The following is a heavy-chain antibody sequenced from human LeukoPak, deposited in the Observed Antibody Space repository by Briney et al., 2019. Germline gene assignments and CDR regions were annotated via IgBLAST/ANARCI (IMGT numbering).Heavy chain of an antibody. CDR1: GYTFTSYH. CDR3: VRVPPGTTIYAY. J-gene: IGHJ4*02. V-gene: IGHV1-8*01. D-gene: IGHD1-14*01. CDR2: MNPNNSNI. Sequence: ASVKVSCKASGYTFTSYHINWVRQATGQGLEWVGWMNPNNSNIGYAQKFQGRVTMTRNTSIGTAYMELSSLRSEDTAIYYCVRVPPGTTIYAYWGQGTLVTVSS.